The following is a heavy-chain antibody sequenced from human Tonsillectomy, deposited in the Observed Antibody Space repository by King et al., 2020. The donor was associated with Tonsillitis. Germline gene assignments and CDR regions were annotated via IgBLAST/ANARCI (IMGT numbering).Heavy chain of an antibody. CDR3: ARLASSAYSHLDY. CDR1: GYSFTSYW. Sequence: VQLVESGAEVKKPGESLKISCKGSGYSFTSYWIGWVRQMPGKGLEWMGIIYPGDSDTRYSPSCQGQVTISADKSISNAYLQWSSLKAADTAMYYCARLASSAYSHLDYWGQGTLVSVSS. J-gene: IGHJ4*02. CDR2: IYPGDSDT. D-gene: IGHD3-22*01. V-gene: IGHV5-51*03.